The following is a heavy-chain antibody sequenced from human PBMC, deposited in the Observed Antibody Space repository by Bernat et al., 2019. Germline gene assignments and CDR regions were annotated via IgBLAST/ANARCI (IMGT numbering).Heavy chain of an antibody. CDR2: ISAYNGNT. V-gene: IGHV1-18*01. CDR3: ARDEEVVVVPAAIQTYYYYGMDV. D-gene: IGHD2-2*01. Sequence: QVQLVQSGAEVKKPGASVKVSCKASGYTFTSYGISWVRQAPGQGLEWMGWISAYNGNTNYAQKLRGRVTMTTDTSTSTAYMELRSLRSDDTAVYYCARDEEVVVVPAAIQTYYYYGMDVWGQGTTVTVSS. J-gene: IGHJ6*02. CDR1: GYTFTSYG.